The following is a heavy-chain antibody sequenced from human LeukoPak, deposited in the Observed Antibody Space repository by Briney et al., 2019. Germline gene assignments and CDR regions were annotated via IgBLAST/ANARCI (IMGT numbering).Heavy chain of an antibody. V-gene: IGHV3-48*03. CDR3: ARGVIPPPY. J-gene: IGHJ4*02. Sequence: QTGGSLRLSCAASGFTFSSYEFNWVRQAPGKGLEWVSYISSSGSIIFYADSVKGRFTISRDNAKKSLYLQMNSLRAEDTAIYYCARGVIPPPYWGQGTLVTVSS. D-gene: IGHD1-14*01. CDR1: GFTFSSYE. CDR2: ISSSGSII.